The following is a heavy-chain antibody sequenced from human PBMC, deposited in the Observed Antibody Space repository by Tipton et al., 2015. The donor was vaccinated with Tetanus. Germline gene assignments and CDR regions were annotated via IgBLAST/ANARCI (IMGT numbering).Heavy chain of an antibody. CDR1: GGSISRGAYS. Sequence: TLSLTCALSGGSISRGAYSWSWIRQPPGKGLEWIGYIYDSGTTYSNPSLKSRVTISVGETKRQFSLNLTSVTAADTAVYYCARYNSYFYATDVWGQGTTVTVSS. V-gene: IGHV4-30-2*01. J-gene: IGHJ6*02. CDR2: IYDSGTT. D-gene: IGHD5-24*01. CDR3: ARYNSYFYATDV.